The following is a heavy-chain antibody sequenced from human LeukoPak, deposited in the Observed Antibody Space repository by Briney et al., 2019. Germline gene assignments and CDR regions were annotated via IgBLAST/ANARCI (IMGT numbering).Heavy chain of an antibody. V-gene: IGHV5-51*01. CDR2: IHPGDSDT. CDR3: ARGYDSSGYRTCNYFDY. Sequence: GESLKISCKVSGYIFTSDWIGWVRQVPGKGLEWMGIIHPGDSDTRYSPSFQGQVTISADKSISTAYLQWSSLKASGTAMYYCARGYDSSGYRTCNYFDYWGQGTLVTVSS. D-gene: IGHD3-22*01. J-gene: IGHJ4*02. CDR1: GYIFTSDW.